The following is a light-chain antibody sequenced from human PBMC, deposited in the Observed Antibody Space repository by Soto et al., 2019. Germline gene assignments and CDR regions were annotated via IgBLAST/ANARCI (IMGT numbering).Light chain of an antibody. CDR3: LQYASEPLT. CDR1: QSVAKNY. CDR2: GAS. V-gene: IGKV3-20*01. J-gene: IGKJ4*01. Sequence: ETVLTQSPGTLSLSPGERATLSCRASQSVAKNYLAWYQHKPGQGPRLLISGASSRATGIPDRFSGSGSGTHFTLTISRLQPEDFSVYYCLQYASEPLTFGGGTKVEI.